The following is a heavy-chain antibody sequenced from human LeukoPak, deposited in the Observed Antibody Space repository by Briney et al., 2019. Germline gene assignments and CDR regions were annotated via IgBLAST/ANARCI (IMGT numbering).Heavy chain of an antibody. Sequence: SETLPLTCTVSGYSISSGYYWSWIRQPPGKGLEWIGEINHSGSTNYNPSLKSRVTISVDTSKNQFSLKLSSVTAADTAVYYCARHRAGWFDPWGQGTLVTVSS. D-gene: IGHD5-24*01. CDR2: INHSGST. J-gene: IGHJ5*02. V-gene: IGHV4-38-2*02. CDR3: ARHRAGWFDP. CDR1: GYSISSGYY.